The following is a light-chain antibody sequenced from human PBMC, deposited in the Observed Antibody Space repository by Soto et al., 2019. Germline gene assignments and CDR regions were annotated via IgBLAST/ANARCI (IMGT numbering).Light chain of an antibody. CDR1: QSISNY. Sequence: DIQMTQSPSSLSASVGDRVTITCRASQSISNYLNWYQQKPGKAPKLLIYAASSLQSGVPSRFSGSGSGTDFTLNISSLQPEDSATYYCQQSYNARTFGQGTKVEIK. V-gene: IGKV1-39*01. CDR3: QQSYNART. J-gene: IGKJ1*01. CDR2: AAS.